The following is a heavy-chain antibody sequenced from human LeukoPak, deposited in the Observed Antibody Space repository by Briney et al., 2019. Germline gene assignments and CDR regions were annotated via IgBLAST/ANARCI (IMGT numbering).Heavy chain of an antibody. J-gene: IGHJ4*02. V-gene: IGHV1-46*01. D-gene: IGHD2-2*01. CDR2: INSSCSCR. Sequence: GASVKESCKASGYTYTSYYMHWLRPAPGQGLEWMGIINSSCSCRSNAHKFQGRVTITRDMSTSTVYMELSRLRSEDTAVYFCARDSYCSNTSCHVLDHWGQGTLVTVSS. CDR3: ARDSYCSNTSCHVLDH. CDR1: GYTYTSYY.